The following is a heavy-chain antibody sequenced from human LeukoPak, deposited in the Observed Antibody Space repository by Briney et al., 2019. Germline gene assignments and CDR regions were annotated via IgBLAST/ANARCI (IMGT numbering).Heavy chain of an antibody. D-gene: IGHD2-2*01. V-gene: IGHV4-4*02. J-gene: IGHJ4*02. CDR2: IYHSGST. CDR1: GGSISSSNW. Sequence: SETLSLTCAVSGGSISSSNWWSWVRQPPGKGLEWIGEIYHSGSTNYNPSLKSRVTISVDTSKNQFSLKLSSVTAADTAVYYCARLGYCSSTSCYRLDYWGQGTLVTVSS. CDR3: ARLGYCSSTSCYRLDY.